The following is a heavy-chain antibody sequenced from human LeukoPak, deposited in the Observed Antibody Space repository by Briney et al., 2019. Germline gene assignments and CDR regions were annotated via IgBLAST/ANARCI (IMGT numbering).Heavy chain of an antibody. Sequence: PSETLSLTCAVYGGSFSGYYWSWIRQPPGKGLEWIGEINHSGSTNHNPSLKSRVTISVDTSKNQFSLKLSSVTAADTAVYYCAPLEGLVAGTWDNWFDPWGQGTLVTVSS. D-gene: IGHD6-19*01. CDR2: INHSGST. V-gene: IGHV4-34*01. J-gene: IGHJ5*02. CDR3: APLEGLVAGTWDNWFDP. CDR1: GGSFSGYY.